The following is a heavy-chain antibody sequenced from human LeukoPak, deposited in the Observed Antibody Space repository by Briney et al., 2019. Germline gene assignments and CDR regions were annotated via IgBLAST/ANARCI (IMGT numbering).Heavy chain of an antibody. D-gene: IGHD3-3*01. J-gene: IGHJ4*02. CDR3: ARWATSFDL. CDR1: GFTFSNYW. CDR2: IKQDGSEK. V-gene: IGHV3-7*01. Sequence: GGSLRLSCAASGFTFSNYWMSWVRQAPGKGLAWVANIKQDGSEKYYVDSVTGRFTISRDNAKNSLFLQMNSLRAEDTAVYYCARWATSFDLWGQGTLVIVSS.